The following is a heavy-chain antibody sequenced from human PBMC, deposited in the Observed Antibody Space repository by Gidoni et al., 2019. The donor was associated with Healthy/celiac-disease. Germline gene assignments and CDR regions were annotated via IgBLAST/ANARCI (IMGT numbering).Heavy chain of an antibody. CDR2: ISGSGGST. CDR1: GFTFSSYA. Sequence: EVQLLESGGGLVQPGGSLSLSCSSSGFTFSSYARSWVRQAPGKGLEWVSAISGSGGSTYYADSVKGRFTISRDNSKNTLYLQMNSLRAEDTAVYYCAKSKQWLVTWGFDYWGQGTLVTVSS. D-gene: IGHD6-19*01. J-gene: IGHJ4*02. V-gene: IGHV3-23*01. CDR3: AKSKQWLVTWGFDY.